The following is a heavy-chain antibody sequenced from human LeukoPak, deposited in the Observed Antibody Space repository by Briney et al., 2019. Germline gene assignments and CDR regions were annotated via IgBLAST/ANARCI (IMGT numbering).Heavy chain of an antibody. Sequence: SETLSLTCTVSGDSISSYYWSWIRQPPGKGLEWIGYIYYSGSTNYNPSLKSRVTISADTSKNQFSLKLSSVTAADTAVYYCARVPHFGDYGWFNPWGQGTLVTVSS. V-gene: IGHV4-59*01. J-gene: IGHJ5*02. CDR1: GDSISSYY. CDR3: ARVPHFGDYGWFNP. CDR2: IYYSGST. D-gene: IGHD4-17*01.